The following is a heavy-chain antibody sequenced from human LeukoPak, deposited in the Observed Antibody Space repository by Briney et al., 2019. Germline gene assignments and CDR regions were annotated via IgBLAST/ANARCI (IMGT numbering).Heavy chain of an antibody. Sequence: GGSLRLSCAASGFTFSSYAVNWVRQAPGKGLEWVSLITATGGSTYYADSVKGRFTISRDNSKNTLYLQMNSLSAEDTAVYYCARVVGGMTGADYWGQGTLVTVSS. CDR2: ITATGGST. D-gene: IGHD3-9*01. J-gene: IGHJ4*02. V-gene: IGHV3-23*01. CDR3: ARVVGGMTGADY. CDR1: GFTFSSYA.